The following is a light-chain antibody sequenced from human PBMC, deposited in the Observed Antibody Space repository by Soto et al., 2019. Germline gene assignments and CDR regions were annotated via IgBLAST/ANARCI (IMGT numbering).Light chain of an antibody. V-gene: IGKV3-20*01. Sequence: EIVLTQSPGTLSLSPGERATLSCRASQSINSRYLAWYQQKPGQAPRLLIYGASSRATGIPDRFSGSGSGTDFTLTISRLEPEDFAVYYCQQYCSSPTFGQGTKVEIK. CDR1: QSINSRY. CDR3: QQYCSSPT. CDR2: GAS. J-gene: IGKJ1*01.